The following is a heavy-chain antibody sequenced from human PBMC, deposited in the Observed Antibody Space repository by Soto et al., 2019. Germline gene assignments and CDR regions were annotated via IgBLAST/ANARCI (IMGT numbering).Heavy chain of an antibody. CDR2: IYSGGST. CDR3: ARGRIAAAGTRDYFDY. V-gene: IGHV3-53*04. Sequence: GGSLRLSCAASGFTVSSNYMSWVRQAPGKGLEWVSVIYSGGSTYYADSVKGRFTISRHNSKNTLYLQMNSLRAEDTAVYYCARGRIAAAGTRDYFDYWGQGTLVTVSS. J-gene: IGHJ4*02. CDR1: GFTVSSNY. D-gene: IGHD6-13*01.